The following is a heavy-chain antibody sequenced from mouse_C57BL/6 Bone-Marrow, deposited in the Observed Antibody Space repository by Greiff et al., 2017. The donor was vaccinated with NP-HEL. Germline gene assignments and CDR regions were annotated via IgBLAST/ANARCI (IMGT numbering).Heavy chain of an antibody. J-gene: IGHJ1*01. Sequence: EVKLMESGGGLVQPGGSLRLSCATSGFTFSDFYMEWVRQPPGKRLEWIAASRNKANDYTTEYSASVKGRFIVSRDTSQSILYLQMNALRAEDTAIYYCAGDYYGSSYWYVDVWGAGTTVTVSS. CDR3: AGDYYGSSYWYVDV. CDR1: GFTFSDFY. CDR2: SRNKANDYTT. D-gene: IGHD1-1*01. V-gene: IGHV7-1*02.